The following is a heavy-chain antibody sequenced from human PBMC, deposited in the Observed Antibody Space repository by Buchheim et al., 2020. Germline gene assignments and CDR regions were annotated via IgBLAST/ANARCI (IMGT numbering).Heavy chain of an antibody. D-gene: IGHD3-22*01. CDR2: FDPEDGET. CDR1: GYTLTELS. CDR3: ATVLPLYYYDSSGYLRFWFDP. V-gene: IGHV1-24*01. J-gene: IGHJ5*02. Sequence: QVQLVQSGAEVKKPGASVKVSCKVSGYTLTELSMHWVRQAPGKGLEWMGGFDPEDGETIYAQKFQGRVTMTEETSTDTAYMELSSLRSEDTAVYYCATVLPLYYYDSSGYLRFWFDPWGQGTL.